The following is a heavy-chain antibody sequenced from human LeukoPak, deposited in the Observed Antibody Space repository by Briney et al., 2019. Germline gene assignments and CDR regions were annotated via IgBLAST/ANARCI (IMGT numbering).Heavy chain of an antibody. CDR1: GFTFSHTG. CDR3: AKDYGTTGYYRGGFFDY. D-gene: IGHD2-15*01. Sequence: PGGSLRLSCAAPGFTFSHTGIHWVRQAPGKGLEWVALIYYDGSNQFYADSVKGRFTISRDNSKNTVFLHLNSLRDEDTAVYFCAKDYGTTGYYRGGFFDYWGQGALVTVST. CDR2: IYYDGSNQ. J-gene: IGHJ4*02. V-gene: IGHV3-33*06.